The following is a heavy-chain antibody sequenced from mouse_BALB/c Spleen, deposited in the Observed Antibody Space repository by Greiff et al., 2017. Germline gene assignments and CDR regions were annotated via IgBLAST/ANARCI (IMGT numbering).Heavy chain of an antibody. J-gene: IGHJ4*01. Sequence: LKQPGSELVRPGASVKLSCKASGYTFTSYWMHWVKQRPGQGLEWIGNIYPGSGSTNYDEKFKSKATLTVDTSSSTAYMQLSSLTSEDSAVYYCTSGHYYAMDYWGQGTSVTVSS. V-gene: IGHV1S22*01. CDR1: GYTFTSYW. CDR3: TSGHYYAMDY. CDR2: IYPGSGST.